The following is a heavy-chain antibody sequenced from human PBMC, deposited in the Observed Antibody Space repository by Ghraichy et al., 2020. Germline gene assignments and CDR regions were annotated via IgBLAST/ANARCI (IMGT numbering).Heavy chain of an antibody. D-gene: IGHD3-3*01. V-gene: IGHV1-2*02. CDR1: GYTFTDLY. CDR3: ATKGAFGAGAGWLDP. J-gene: IGHJ5*02. Sequence: ASVKVSCKTSGYTFTDLYLNWVRQAPGQGLEWMAWIDPETGATRYAQSLQGRVTVTRDTSTSTTYMELSGLTSDDTAVYFCATKGAFGAGAGWLDPWGQGTLVTVSS. CDR2: IDPETGAT.